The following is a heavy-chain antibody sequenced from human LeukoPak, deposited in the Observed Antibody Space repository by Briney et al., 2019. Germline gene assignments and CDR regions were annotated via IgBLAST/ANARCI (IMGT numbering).Heavy chain of an antibody. CDR1: GFTFSNAW. J-gene: IGHJ6*02. Sequence: GGSLRLSCAASGFTFSNAWMSWVRQAPGKGLEWVGRIKSKTDGGTTDYAAPVKGRITISRDNAKNSLYLQMNSLRAEDTAVYYCARALFAGAFYGMDVWGQGTTVTVSS. V-gene: IGHV3-15*01. CDR3: ARALFAGAFYGMDV. CDR2: IKSKTDGGTT. D-gene: IGHD3-10*01.